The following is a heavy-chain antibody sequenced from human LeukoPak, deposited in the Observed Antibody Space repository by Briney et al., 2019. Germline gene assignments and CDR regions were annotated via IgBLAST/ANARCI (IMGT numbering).Heavy chain of an antibody. Sequence: SETLSLTCAVYGGSFSNYYWSWIRQPPGKGREWIGEINDSGRTNYNPSLMSRVTVSVDTSKNQISLRLTSVTATDTAVYYCARRWNYGRNYYIDVWGNGATVSVSS. D-gene: IGHD1-7*01. CDR1: GGSFSNYY. V-gene: IGHV4-34*01. CDR2: INDSGRT. CDR3: ARRWNYGRNYYIDV. J-gene: IGHJ6*03.